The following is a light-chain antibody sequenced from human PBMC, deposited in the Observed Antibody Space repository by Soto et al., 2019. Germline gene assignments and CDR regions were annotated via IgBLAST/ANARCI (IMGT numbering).Light chain of an antibody. J-gene: IGKJ4*01. CDR2: EVS. CDR3: MQTTQFPLT. V-gene: IGKV2-24*01. Sequence: DIVLTQTPLSSPFTLGQPASISCRSSQSLVHSDGNTYLNWLQQRPGQPPRLLIYEVSNRFSGVPGRLSGGGAGTDFTLEISRVEAEDVGVYYCMQTTQFPLTFGGGTKVEIK. CDR1: QSLVHSDGNTY.